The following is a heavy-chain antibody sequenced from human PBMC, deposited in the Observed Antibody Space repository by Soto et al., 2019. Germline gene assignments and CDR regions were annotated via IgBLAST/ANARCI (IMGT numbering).Heavy chain of an antibody. Sequence: GGSLRLSCAASGFTFSDYYMSWIRQAPGKGLEWVSYISSSGSTIYYADSVKGRFTTSRDNSKNTLYLQMNSLRAEDTAVYYCAKREKYSSSWALDYWGQGTLVTVSS. CDR1: GFTFSDYY. J-gene: IGHJ4*02. CDR2: ISSSGSTI. V-gene: IGHV3-11*01. CDR3: AKREKYSSSWALDY. D-gene: IGHD6-13*01.